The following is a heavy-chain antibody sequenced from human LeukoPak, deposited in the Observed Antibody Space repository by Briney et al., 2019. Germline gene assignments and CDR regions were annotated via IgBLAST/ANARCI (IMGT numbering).Heavy chain of an antibody. V-gene: IGHV4-39*01. CDR1: GGSISSSNYY. Sequence: PSETLSLTCSVSGGSISSSNYYWGWLRQPPGKGLEWIGSMYYSGSTYYNPSLKSRVTISVDTSKNQFSLKLSSVTAADTAVYYCARLDRYSSGWGDYWGQGTLVTVSS. J-gene: IGHJ4*02. CDR3: ARLDRYSSGWGDY. D-gene: IGHD6-19*01. CDR2: MYYSGST.